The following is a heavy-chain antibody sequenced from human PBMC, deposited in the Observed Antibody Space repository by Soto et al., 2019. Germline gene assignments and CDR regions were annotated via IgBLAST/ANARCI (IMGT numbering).Heavy chain of an antibody. CDR2: ISAYNGNT. D-gene: IGHD3-22*01. J-gene: IGHJ4*02. Sequence: QVQLVQSGAKVKKPGASVKVSCKASGYTFTSYGISWVRQAPGQGLEWMGWISAYNGNTNYAQKLQGRVTMTTDTSTSTAYMELRSLRSDDTAVYYCARDSERYYDSSGSGYWGQGTLVTVSS. V-gene: IGHV1-18*01. CDR1: GYTFTSYG. CDR3: ARDSERYYDSSGSGY.